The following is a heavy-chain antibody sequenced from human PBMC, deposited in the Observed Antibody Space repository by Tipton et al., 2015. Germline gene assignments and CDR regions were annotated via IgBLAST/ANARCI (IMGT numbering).Heavy chain of an antibody. V-gene: IGHV5-10-1*01. J-gene: IGHJ4*02. CDR2: IDPSDSYT. D-gene: IGHD2-21*01. CDR1: GYSFTSYW. CDR3: ARGHKSYSSSDY. Sequence: QLVQSGAEVKKPGEFLRISCKVSGYSFTSYWISWVRQMPGKGLEWMGRIDPSDSYTSYSPSFQGHVTISADKSINTAYVYWSSLKASDTAMYYCARGHKSYSSSDYWGQGTQVTVSS.